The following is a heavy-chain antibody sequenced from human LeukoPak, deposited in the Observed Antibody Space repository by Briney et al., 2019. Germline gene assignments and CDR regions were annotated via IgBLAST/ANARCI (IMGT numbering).Heavy chain of an antibody. CDR1: GFPFSSYS. D-gene: IGHD6-13*01. CDR2: IVGTTGTT. V-gene: IGHV3-23*01. Sequence: GGSLRLSCAASGFPFSSYSMSWVRQAPGKGLEWVSGIVGTTGTTYYADSVQGRFTISRDNSKNTLYLEMNSLTAEDTAVYFCVKDLSSWLPGVFDYWGQGTQVTVSS. CDR3: VKDLSSWLPGVFDY. J-gene: IGHJ4*02.